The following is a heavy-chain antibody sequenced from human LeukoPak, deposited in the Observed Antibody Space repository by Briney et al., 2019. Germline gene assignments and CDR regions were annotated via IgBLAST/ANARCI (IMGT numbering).Heavy chain of an antibody. J-gene: IGHJ4*02. CDR2: IYYSGST. V-gene: IGHV4-59*01. D-gene: IGHD3-9*01. CDR1: GGSISSYH. Sequence: SETLSLTCTVSGGSISSYHWSWIRQPPGKGLEWIGYIYYSGSTNYNPSLKSRVTISVDTSKNQFSLKLSSVTAADTAVYYCARGMSGYFDWLLRYWGQGTLVTVSS. CDR3: ARGMSGYFDWLLRY.